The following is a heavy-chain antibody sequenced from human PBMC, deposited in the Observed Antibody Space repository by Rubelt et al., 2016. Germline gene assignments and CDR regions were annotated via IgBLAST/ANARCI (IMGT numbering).Heavy chain of an antibody. Sequence: APGQGLEWMGGIIPIFGTANYAQKFQGRVTITADESTSTAYMERSSLRSEDTAVYYCAREEQQLVLGTYFDYWGQGTLVTVSS. J-gene: IGHJ4*02. CDR3: AREEQQLVLGTYFDY. CDR2: IIPIFGTA. D-gene: IGHD6-13*01. V-gene: IGHV1-69*01.